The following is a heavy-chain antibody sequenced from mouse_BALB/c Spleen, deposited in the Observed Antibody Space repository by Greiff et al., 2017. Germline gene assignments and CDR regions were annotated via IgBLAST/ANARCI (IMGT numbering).Heavy chain of an antibody. D-gene: IGHD1-2*01. CDR1: GFTFSSYA. V-gene: IGHV5-9-4*01. Sequence: EVKLMESGGGLVKPGGSLKLSCASSGFTFSSYAMSWVRQSPEKRLEWVAEISSGGSYTYYPDTVTGRFTISRDNAKNTLYLEMSSLRSEDTAMYYCARETTATGFAYWGQGTLVTVSA. CDR2: ISSGGSYT. J-gene: IGHJ3*01. CDR3: ARETTATGFAY.